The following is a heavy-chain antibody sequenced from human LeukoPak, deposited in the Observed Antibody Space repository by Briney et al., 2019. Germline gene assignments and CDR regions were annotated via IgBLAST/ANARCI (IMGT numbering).Heavy chain of an antibody. CDR2: INHSGST. V-gene: IGHV4-34*01. J-gene: IGHJ4*02. CDR1: GGSFSGYY. CDR3: ARGGPNSLPF. Sequence: PSETLSLTCAAYGGSFSGYYWSWIRQPPGKGLEWIGEINHSGSTNYNPSLKSRVTISVDTSKNQFSLNLSSVTAADTAVYYCARGGPNSLPFWGQGTLVTVSS. D-gene: IGHD3-10*01.